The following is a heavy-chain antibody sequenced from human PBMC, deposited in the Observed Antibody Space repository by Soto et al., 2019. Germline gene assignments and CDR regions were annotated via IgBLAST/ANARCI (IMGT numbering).Heavy chain of an antibody. CDR1: GGSISSYY. CDR2: IYYSGST. CDR3: ARSYPNTIFGVVPSRGLAV. V-gene: IGHV4-59*01. Sequence: SETLSLTCTVSGGSISSYYWSCIRQPPWKGLEWIVYIYYSGSTNYNPSLKSRVTISVDTSKNQFSLKLSSVTAADTAVYYCARSYPNTIFGVVPSRGLAVWGQGATVTVSS. D-gene: IGHD3-3*01. J-gene: IGHJ6*01.